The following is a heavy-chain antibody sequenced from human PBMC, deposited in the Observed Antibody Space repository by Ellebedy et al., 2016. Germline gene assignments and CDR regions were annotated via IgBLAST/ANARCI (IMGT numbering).Heavy chain of an antibody. CDR1: GFTFSSYA. D-gene: IGHD2-15*01. CDR3: AKSPLVVVAATCLDY. V-gene: IGHV3-23*01. CDR2: ISGSGGGT. Sequence: GGSLRLSCAASGFTFSSYAMRWVRQTPGKGLEWVSAISGSGGGTSYADSVKGRFTISRDNSKTTLFLQMNSLRAEDTALYYCAKSPLVVVAATCLDYWGQGTLVTVSS. J-gene: IGHJ4*02.